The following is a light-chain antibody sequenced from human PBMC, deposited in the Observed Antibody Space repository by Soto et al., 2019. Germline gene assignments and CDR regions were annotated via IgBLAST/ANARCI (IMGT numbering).Light chain of an antibody. Sequence: TQTKGTLSLSPGERSTPSCRAGQSSSGNYLAWYQQKPGQAPRLLIYGASSRATGIPDRFSGSGSGTEFTLTISSLQPDDFATYYCQQYNSYSKPFGQGTMVDVK. CDR3: QQYNSYSKP. J-gene: IGKJ1*01. CDR1: QSSSGNY. V-gene: IGKV3-20*01. CDR2: GAS.